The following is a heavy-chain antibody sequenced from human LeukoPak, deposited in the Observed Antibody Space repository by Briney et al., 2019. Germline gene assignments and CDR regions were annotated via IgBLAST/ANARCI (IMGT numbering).Heavy chain of an antibody. CDR2: IKQDGSEK. J-gene: IGHJ4*02. CDR3: ATSTAAAGTD. D-gene: IGHD6-13*01. CDR1: GFTFSSYM. V-gene: IGHV3-7*03. Sequence: GGSLRLSCAASGFTFSSYMMNWVRRAPGKGLKWVANIKQDGSEKYYVDSVKGRFTISRDNAQNSLYLQMNSLRAEDTAIYYCATSTAAAGTDWGQGTLVTVSS.